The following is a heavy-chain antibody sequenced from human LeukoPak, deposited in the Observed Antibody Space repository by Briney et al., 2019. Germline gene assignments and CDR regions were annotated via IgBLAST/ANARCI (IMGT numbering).Heavy chain of an antibody. D-gene: IGHD2-2*01. CDR2: IYYSGST. CDR1: GGSISSGGYY. Sequence: SQTLSLTCTVSGGSISSGGYYWSWIRQHPGKGLEWIGYIYYSGSTYYNPSLKSRVTISVDTSKNQFSLKLSSVTAADTAVYYCARGIVPAADAGWFDPWGQGTLVTVSS. V-gene: IGHV4-31*03. CDR3: ARGIVPAADAGWFDP. J-gene: IGHJ5*02.